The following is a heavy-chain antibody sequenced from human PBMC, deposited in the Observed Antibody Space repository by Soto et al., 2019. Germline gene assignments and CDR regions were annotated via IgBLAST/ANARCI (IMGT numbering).Heavy chain of an antibody. Sequence: QVQLVQSGAEVKKPGSSVKVSCKASGGTFSSYTISWVRQAPGQGLEWMGRIIPILGIANYAQKFQGRVTXTXXKSTSTAYMELSSLRAEDTAVYYCASGGALERLLFWGQGTLVTVSS. CDR1: GGTFSSYT. V-gene: IGHV1-69*02. CDR3: ASGGALERLLF. D-gene: IGHD1-26*01. CDR2: IIPILGIA. J-gene: IGHJ4*02.